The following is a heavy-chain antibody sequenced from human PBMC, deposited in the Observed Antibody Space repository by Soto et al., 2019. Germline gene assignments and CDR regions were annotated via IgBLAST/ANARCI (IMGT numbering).Heavy chain of an antibody. CDR2: IYYSGST. Sequence: SETLSLTCTVSGGSISSGDYYWSWIRQPPGKGLEWIGYIYYSGSTYYNPSLMSRVTISVDTSKNQFSLKLSSVTAADTAVYYCAGCASSCSLGSWGKGPLVTAS. D-gene: IGHD2-2*01. J-gene: IGHJ5*02. CDR1: GGSISSGDYY. V-gene: IGHV4-30-4*01. CDR3: AGCASSCSLGS.